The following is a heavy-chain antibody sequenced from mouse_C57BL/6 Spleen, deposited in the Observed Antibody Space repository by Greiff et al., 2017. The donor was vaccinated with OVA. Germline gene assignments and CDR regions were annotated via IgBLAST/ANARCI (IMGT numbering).Heavy chain of an antibody. CDR2: IYPSDSET. Sequence: QVQLKQPGAELVRPGSSVKLSCKASGYTFTSYWMDWVKQRPGQGLEWIGNIYPSDSETHYNQKFKDKATLTVDKSSSTAYMQLSSLTSEDSAVYYCARPLYYDYDGYFDYWGQGTTLTVSS. D-gene: IGHD2-4*01. CDR3: ARPLYYDYDGYFDY. V-gene: IGHV1-61*01. J-gene: IGHJ2*01. CDR1: GYTFTSYW.